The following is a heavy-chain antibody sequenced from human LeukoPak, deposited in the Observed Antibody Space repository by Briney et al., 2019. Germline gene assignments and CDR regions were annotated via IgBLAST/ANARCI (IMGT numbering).Heavy chain of an antibody. V-gene: IGHV3-72*01. D-gene: IGHD1-7*01. CDR2: TRSKANRYTT. J-gene: IGHJ4*02. CDR3: VTGTAVFDY. CDR1: GFTFSDHY. Sequence: GGSLRLSCAASGFTFSDHYMDWVRQAPGKGLEWVARTRSKANRYTTEYAASVKRRFSISRDDSKNSLYLQMSSLKTDDTAVYYCVTGTAVFDYWGQGTLVTVTS.